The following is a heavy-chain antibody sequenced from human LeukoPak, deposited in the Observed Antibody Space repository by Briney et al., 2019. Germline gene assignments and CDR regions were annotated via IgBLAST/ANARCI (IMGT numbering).Heavy chain of an antibody. CDR1: GGSISIINYY. Sequence: SESLSLTCTVSGGSISIINYYWGWIRQPPGEGLEWIGTIHYSGSTYYNPSLKSRVTISVDTSKNQFSLKLSSATAADTAVYYCARLPPYSSGWYEDYWGQGTLVTVSS. J-gene: IGHJ4*02. V-gene: IGHV4-39*01. CDR2: IHYSGST. CDR3: ARLPPYSSGWYEDY. D-gene: IGHD6-19*01.